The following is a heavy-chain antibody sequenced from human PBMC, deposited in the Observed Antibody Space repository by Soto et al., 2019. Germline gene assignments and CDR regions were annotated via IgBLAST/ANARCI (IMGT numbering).Heavy chain of an antibody. CDR2: ISGSGIST. CDR1: GFTFSTYP. V-gene: IGHV3-23*01. J-gene: IGHJ6*02. Sequence: GSLSRSCAASGFTFSTYPMSWVRQAPGKGLEWVSGISGSGISTYYTDSVKGRFTISRDNSKNTVFLQMNSLRDEDTAVYYCVKPPVITASYYYYDMDVWGQGTTVTVSS. D-gene: IGHD4-4*01. CDR3: VKPPVITASYYYYDMDV.